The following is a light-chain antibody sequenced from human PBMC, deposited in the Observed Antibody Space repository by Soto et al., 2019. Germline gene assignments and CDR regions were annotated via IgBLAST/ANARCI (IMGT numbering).Light chain of an antibody. CDR1: QGISSY. V-gene: IGKV1-9*01. J-gene: IGKJ5*01. CDR3: QQLNSYPIT. Sequence: DIPLTQSPSFLSASVGDRVAITCRASQGISSYLAWYQQKAGKAPKLLIYAASTLQRGVPSRFSGSGSGTEFTLTISSLQPEEFATYYCQQLNSYPITFGQGTRLEIK. CDR2: AAS.